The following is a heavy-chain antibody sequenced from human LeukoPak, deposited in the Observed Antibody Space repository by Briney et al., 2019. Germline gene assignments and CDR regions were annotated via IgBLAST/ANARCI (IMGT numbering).Heavy chain of an antibody. CDR1: GFIFNSYG. D-gene: IGHD2-21*01. Sequence: GGPLRLSCTGSGFIFNSYGINWVRQAPGKGLEWVAYISSSTSNIFYADSVKGRFTISRDHAKDSVLLQMNSLRVEDTALYFCARDGVMAETPFYFDSWGQGALVTVSS. CDR3: ARDGVMAETPFYFDS. V-gene: IGHV3-48*01. CDR2: ISSSTSNI. J-gene: IGHJ4*02.